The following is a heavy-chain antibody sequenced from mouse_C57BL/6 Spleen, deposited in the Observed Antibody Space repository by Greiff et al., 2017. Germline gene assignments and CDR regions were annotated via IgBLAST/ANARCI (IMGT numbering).Heavy chain of an antibody. CDR2: INPNNGGT. J-gene: IGHJ1*03. V-gene: IGHV1-26*01. D-gene: IGHD2-2*01. CDR1: GYTFTDYY. Sequence: EVQLQQSGPELVKPGASVKISCKASGYTFTDYYMNWVKQSHGKSLEWIGDINPNNGGTSYNQKFKGKATLAVDKSCSTAYMELRSLTCEDSAVYYCARRGYYGYGERYFDVWGTGTTVTVSS. CDR3: ARRGYYGYGERYFDV.